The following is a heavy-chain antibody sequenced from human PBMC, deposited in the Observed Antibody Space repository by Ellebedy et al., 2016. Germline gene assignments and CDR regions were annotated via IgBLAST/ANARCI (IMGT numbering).Heavy chain of an antibody. Sequence: SETLSLTCTVSGGSVSSGSSYWSWVRQPPGKGLEWIGYIYYTGSTNYNPSFKSRVTISLDTSRNQFSLKLSSVTAADTAVYYCARGVYGSGNTFDYWGQGTLVTVSS. CDR2: IYYTGST. V-gene: IGHV4-61*01. CDR3: ARGVYGSGNTFDY. J-gene: IGHJ4*02. D-gene: IGHD3-10*01. CDR1: GGSVSSGSSY.